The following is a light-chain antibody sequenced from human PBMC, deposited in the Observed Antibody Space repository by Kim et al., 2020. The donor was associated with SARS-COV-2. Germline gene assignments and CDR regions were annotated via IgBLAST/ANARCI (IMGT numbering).Light chain of an antibody. CDR3: SSYTSSSKV. CDR1: SSDVGGYHY. J-gene: IGLJ3*02. Sequence: QSALTQPASVAGSPGQSITISCTGTSSDVGGYHYVSWYQQHPGKAPKLMIYDVSNRPSGVSNRFSGSKSGNTASLTISGLQAEDEADYYCSSYTSSSKVFGGGTQLTVL. CDR2: DVS. V-gene: IGLV2-14*03.